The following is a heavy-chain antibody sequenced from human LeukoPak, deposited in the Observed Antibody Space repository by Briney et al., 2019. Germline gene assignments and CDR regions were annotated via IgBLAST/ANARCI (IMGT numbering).Heavy chain of an antibody. V-gene: IGHV7-4-1*02. CDR2: INTNTGNS. CDR1: GYTFTSYA. J-gene: IGHJ3*02. Sequence: ASVKVSCKASGYTFTSYAMNWVRQAPGQGLEWMGWINTNTGNSTYAQGFTGRFVFSLDTSVSTAYLQISSLKAEDTAVYYCARVVDSSGWYVPTFRPNDAFDIWGQGTMVTVPS. CDR3: ARVVDSSGWYVPTFRPNDAFDI. D-gene: IGHD6-19*01.